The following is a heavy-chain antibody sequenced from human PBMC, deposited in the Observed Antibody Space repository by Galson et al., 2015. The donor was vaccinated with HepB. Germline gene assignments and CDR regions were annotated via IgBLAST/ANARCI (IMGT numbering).Heavy chain of an antibody. V-gene: IGHV1-2*04. CDR1: GFTFSNYY. Sequence: SVKVSCKASGFTFSNYYMHWVRQAPGQGLEWMGWINPISGGTNYAQKFQDWVTMTRDTSISTAYMDLTRLRSDDTAVYYCARGHKDSSGSFDYWGQGTLVTVSS. CDR2: INPISGGT. D-gene: IGHD6-19*01. CDR3: ARGHKDSSGSFDY. J-gene: IGHJ4*02.